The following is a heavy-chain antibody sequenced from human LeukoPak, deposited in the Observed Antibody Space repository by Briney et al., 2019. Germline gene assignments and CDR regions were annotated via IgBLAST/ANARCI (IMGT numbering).Heavy chain of an antibody. CDR2: IIPIFGTA. CDR3: ERDTYDSSGYWRSYFDY. CDR1: GGTFSSYA. D-gene: IGHD3-22*01. J-gene: IGHJ4*02. Sequence: ASVKVSCKASGGTFSSYAISGVRQAPGQGLEWMGRIIPIFGTANYAQKFQGRVTITTDESTSTAYMELSSLRSEDTAVYYCERDTYDSSGYWRSYFDYWGQGTLVTVSS. V-gene: IGHV1-69*05.